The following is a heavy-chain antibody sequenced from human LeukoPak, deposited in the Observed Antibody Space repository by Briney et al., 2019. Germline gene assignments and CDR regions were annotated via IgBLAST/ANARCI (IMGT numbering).Heavy chain of an antibody. J-gene: IGHJ5*02. Sequence: GGSLRLSCAASGFTFSSYAMSWVRQAPGKGLEWDSAISGSGGTTYYADSVKGRFTISRDNSKNTLYLQMNSLRAEDTALYYCAKGGYFNWFDPWGQGTLVTVSS. V-gene: IGHV3-23*01. CDR1: GFTFSSYA. D-gene: IGHD6-13*01. CDR3: AKGGYFNWFDP. CDR2: ISGSGGTT.